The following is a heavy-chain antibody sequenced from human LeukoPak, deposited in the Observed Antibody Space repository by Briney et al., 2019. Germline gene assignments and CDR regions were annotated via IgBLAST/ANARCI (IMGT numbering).Heavy chain of an antibody. V-gene: IGHV5-51*01. CDR2: IYPGDSDT. CDR1: GYSFTSYW. J-gene: IGHJ4*02. CDR3: ARQTEFMITFGGVTVYYFDY. Sequence: GESLKISCKGSGYSFTSYWIGWVRQMPGKGLEWMGIIYPGDSDTRYSPSFQGQVTISADKSISTAYLQWSSLKASDTAMYYCARQTEFMITFGGVTVYYFDYWGQGTLVTVSS. D-gene: IGHD3-16*02.